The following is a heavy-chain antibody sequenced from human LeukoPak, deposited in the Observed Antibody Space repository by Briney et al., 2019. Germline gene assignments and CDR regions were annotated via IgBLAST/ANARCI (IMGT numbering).Heavy chain of an antibody. Sequence: GGSLRLSCAASGFTFSGYAMSWVRQAPGKGLEWVSAISGSGGSTYYADSVKGRFTISRDNSKNTLYLQMNSLRAEDTAFYYCAKAELGVDTFFDYWGQGTLVTVSS. CDR2: ISGSGGST. J-gene: IGHJ4*02. D-gene: IGHD3-3*01. CDR3: AKAELGVDTFFDY. V-gene: IGHV3-23*01. CDR1: GFTFSGYA.